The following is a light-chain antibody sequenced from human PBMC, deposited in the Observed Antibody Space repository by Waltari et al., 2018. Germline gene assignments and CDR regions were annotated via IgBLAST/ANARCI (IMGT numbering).Light chain of an antibody. V-gene: IGLV8-61*01. Sequence: QTVVTQEPAFSVSTAGTIILTCALTPGAVSTSDYSSWYQQTPGQAPRTLIYSTNIRSSGVPDRFSGSIIGNKAALTITGAQADDESDYYCVLYGGNGIWVFGGGTRLTVL. CDR2: STN. J-gene: IGLJ3*02. CDR3: VLYGGNGIWV. CDR1: PGAVSTSDY.